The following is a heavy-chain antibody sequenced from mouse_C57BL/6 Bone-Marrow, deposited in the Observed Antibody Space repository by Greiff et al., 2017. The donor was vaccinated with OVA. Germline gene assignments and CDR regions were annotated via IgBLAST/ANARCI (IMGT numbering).Heavy chain of an antibody. J-gene: IGHJ3*01. CDR3: ARTGGVGAGCSY. D-gene: IGHD1-1*01. CDR2: IYPGDGDT. CDR1: GYAFSSSW. Sequence: QVQLQQPGPELVKPGASVKISCKASGYAFSSSWMNWVKQRPGKGLEWIGRIYPGDGDTNYNGKFKGKATLTADKSSSTAYMQLSSLTSDDAAVDFCARTGGVGAGCSYWGQWTRVTVSA. V-gene: IGHV1-82*01.